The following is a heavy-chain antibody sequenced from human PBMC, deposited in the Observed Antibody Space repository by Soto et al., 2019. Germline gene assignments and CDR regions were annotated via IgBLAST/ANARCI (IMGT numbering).Heavy chain of an antibody. CDR1: GFTFSSYA. J-gene: IGHJ4*02. V-gene: IGHV3-23*01. D-gene: IGHD4-17*01. CDR3: AKLPSVDYGYVVYFDY. CDR2: ISGSGGST. Sequence: GGSLRLSCAASGFTFSSYAMSWVRQAPGKGLEWVSAISGSGGSTYYADSVKGRFTISRDNSKNTLYLQMNSLRAEDTAVYYCAKLPSVDYGYVVYFDYWGQGTLVTVSS.